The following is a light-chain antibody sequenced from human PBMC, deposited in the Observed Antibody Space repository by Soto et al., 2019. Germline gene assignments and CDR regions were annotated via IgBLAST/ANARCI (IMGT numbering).Light chain of an antibody. CDR3: QQSYNTPFT. Sequence: DFQMTQSPSSLSASVGDRVTITCRASQSISTYLHWYQQKPGKAPNLLIYAASSLHSGVPSRFSGSGSGTDFTLTISSLQPEDFVTYYCQQSYNTPFTFGPGTKVDIK. CDR2: AAS. CDR1: QSISTY. V-gene: IGKV1-39*01. J-gene: IGKJ3*01.